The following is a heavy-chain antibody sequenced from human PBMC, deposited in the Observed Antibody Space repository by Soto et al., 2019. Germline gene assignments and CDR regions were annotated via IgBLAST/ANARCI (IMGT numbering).Heavy chain of an antibody. D-gene: IGHD3-10*01. CDR2: INHRGSL. V-gene: IGHV4-30-4*08. CDR3: ARGVTMVRGVQNFSFDI. J-gene: IGHJ3*02. CDR1: GGSMTSGDQY. Sequence: SETLSLTCTVTGGSMTSGDQYWTWIRHRPGEGLEWFGYINHRGSLYYNPSLKSRVTISVDTSKNQFSLKLSSVTAADTAVYYCARGVTMVRGVQNFSFDIWGQGTMVT.